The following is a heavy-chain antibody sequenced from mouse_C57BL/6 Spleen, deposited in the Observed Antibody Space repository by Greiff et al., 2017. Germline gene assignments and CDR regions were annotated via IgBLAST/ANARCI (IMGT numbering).Heavy chain of an antibody. Sequence: VQLQQSGPELVKPGASVQISCKASGYAFSSSWMNWVKQRPGKGLEWIGLIYPGDGDTNYNGKFKGKATLTADKSSSTAYMQLSSLTAEDSAVYCCARGLLTFDYWGQGTTLTVSS. CDR2: IYPGDGDT. D-gene: IGHD2-3*01. V-gene: IGHV1-82*01. CDR1: GYAFSSSW. J-gene: IGHJ2*01. CDR3: ARGLLTFDY.